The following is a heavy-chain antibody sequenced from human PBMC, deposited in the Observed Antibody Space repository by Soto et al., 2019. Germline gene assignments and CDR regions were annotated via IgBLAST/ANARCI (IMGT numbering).Heavy chain of an antibody. D-gene: IGHD3-3*01. CDR3: VKRICGKCPWSS. CDR1: GFTFSDYY. J-gene: IGHJ4*02. V-gene: IGHV3-11*01. Sequence: GGSLRLSCAASGFTFSDYYMSWIRQAPGKGLKYVSYISRSGNSTFYADSVKGRFTISRDNSKSTLYLQMNSLRADDTAVYYCVKRICGKCPWSSWGQGTLVTVSS. CDR2: ISRSGNST.